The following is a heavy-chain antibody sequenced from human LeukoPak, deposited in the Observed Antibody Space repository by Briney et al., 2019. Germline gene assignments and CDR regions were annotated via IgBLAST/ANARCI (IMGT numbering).Heavy chain of an antibody. CDR3: ARGVYGRFDS. CDR1: GFTFYAYE. Sequence: GGSLRLSCAASGFTFYAYEINWVRQAPGKGREWVSYISGSGRTIYYADSVKGRFTISWDNAKNSVYLQMNRLRAEDTAVYYCARGVYGRFDSWGQGTLVTVSS. J-gene: IGHJ5*01. V-gene: IGHV3-48*03. CDR2: ISGSGRTI. D-gene: IGHD2/OR15-2a*01.